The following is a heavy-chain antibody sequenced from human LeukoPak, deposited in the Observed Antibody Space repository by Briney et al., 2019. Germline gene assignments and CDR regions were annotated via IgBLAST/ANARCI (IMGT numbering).Heavy chain of an antibody. CDR1: GFTFSNYA. CDR2: ISESGGTR. D-gene: IGHD5-24*01. CDR3: AREMATITYAFDN. Sequence: GGSLRLSCVVSGFTFSNYALSWVRQAPGKGLEWVSAISESGGTRNYVDSVKGRLTISRDTFKNTLYLQMSSLRAEDTALYYCAREMATITYAFDNWGQGTMVTVSS. J-gene: IGHJ3*02. V-gene: IGHV3-23*01.